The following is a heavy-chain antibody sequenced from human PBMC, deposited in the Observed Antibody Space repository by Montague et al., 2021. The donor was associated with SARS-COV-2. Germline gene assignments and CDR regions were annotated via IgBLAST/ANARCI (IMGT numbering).Heavy chain of an antibody. Sequence: TLSLTCTVSIGSISSGGYYWSWIRQPAGKGLEWIGRIYTSGSTNYNPSLKSRVTISVDTSKNQFSLKLSSVTAADTAVYYCARAEYSSVWNGLDWFDPWGQGTLVTVSS. CDR2: IYTSGST. CDR1: IGSISSGGYY. D-gene: IGHD6-6*01. J-gene: IGHJ5*02. V-gene: IGHV4-61*02. CDR3: ARAEYSSVWNGLDWFDP.